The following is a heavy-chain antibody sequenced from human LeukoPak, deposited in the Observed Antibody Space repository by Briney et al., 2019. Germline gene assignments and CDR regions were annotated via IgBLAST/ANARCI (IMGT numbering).Heavy chain of an antibody. CDR2: ISGSGGST. J-gene: IGHJ4*02. CDR1: GFTVSSNY. V-gene: IGHV3-23*01. CDR3: AKGGYYDSSGHLGY. D-gene: IGHD3-22*01. Sequence: GGSLRLSCAASGFTVSSNYMSWVRQASGKGLEWVSAISGSGGSTYYADSVKGRFTISRDNSKNTLYLQMNSLRAEDTAVYYCAKGGYYDSSGHLGYWGQGTLVTVSS.